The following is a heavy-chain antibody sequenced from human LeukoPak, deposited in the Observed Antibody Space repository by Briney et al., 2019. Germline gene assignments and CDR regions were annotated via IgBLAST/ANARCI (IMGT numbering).Heavy chain of an antibody. CDR1: GGSISSYY. CDR2: IYYSGST. V-gene: IGHV4-59*01. CDR3: ARTPCSSTSCYRSWFDP. Sequence: SETLSLTCTVSGGSISSYYWSWIRQPPGKGLEWIGYIYYSGSTNYNPSLKSRVTISVDTSKSQFSLKLSSVTAADTAVYYCARTPCSSTSCYRSWFDPWGQGTLVTVSS. D-gene: IGHD2-2*02. J-gene: IGHJ5*02.